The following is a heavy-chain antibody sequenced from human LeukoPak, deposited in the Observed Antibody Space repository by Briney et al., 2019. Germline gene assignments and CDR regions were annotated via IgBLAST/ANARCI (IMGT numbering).Heavy chain of an antibody. CDR3: AKVSSIAAHFDY. Sequence: GGSLRLSCAASGFTFSSYAMSWVRQAPGKGLEWVSAISGSGGSTYYADPVKGRFTISRDNSKNTLYLQMNSPRAEDTAVYYCAKVSSIAAHFDYWGQGTLVTVSS. CDR2: ISGSGGST. D-gene: IGHD6-6*01. V-gene: IGHV3-23*01. CDR1: GFTFSSYA. J-gene: IGHJ4*02.